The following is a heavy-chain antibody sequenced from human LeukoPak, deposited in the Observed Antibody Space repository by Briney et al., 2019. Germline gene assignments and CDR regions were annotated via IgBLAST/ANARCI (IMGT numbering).Heavy chain of an antibody. V-gene: IGHV3-21*01. Sequence: PGRTLRLSCAASGFIFYRYTMNWVRQAPGKGLEWGSSISSSGSYTYYAAPVKGRSIISRDNAKSSLNLQMNSLRVEETAVYYCARVYAPGAVVVLNPNYYMDVWGKGTTVTVSS. D-gene: IGHD3-22*01. CDR2: ISSSGSYT. CDR3: ARVYAPGAVVVLNPNYYMDV. J-gene: IGHJ6*03. CDR1: GFIFYRYT.